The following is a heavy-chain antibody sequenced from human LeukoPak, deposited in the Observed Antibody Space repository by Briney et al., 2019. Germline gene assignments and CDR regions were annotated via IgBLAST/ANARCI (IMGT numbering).Heavy chain of an antibody. CDR3: ARASALEYYYDSSGYYSFDY. V-gene: IGHV1-46*01. Sequence: ASVKVSCKASGYTFTSYYMHWVRQAPRQGLEWMGIINPSGGSTSYAQKFQGRVTMTRDTSTSTVYMELSSLRSEDTAVYYCARASALEYYYDSSGYYSFDYWGQGTLVTVSS. CDR1: GYTFTSYY. CDR2: INPSGGST. D-gene: IGHD3-22*01. J-gene: IGHJ4*02.